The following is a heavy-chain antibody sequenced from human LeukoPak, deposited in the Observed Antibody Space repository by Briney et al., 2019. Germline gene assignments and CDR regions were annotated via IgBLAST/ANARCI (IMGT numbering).Heavy chain of an antibody. CDR2: ITTTGVNT. V-gene: IGHV3-23*01. CDR3: AKHQDRRYDF. J-gene: IGHJ4*02. D-gene: IGHD1-14*01. Sequence: GGSLRLSCAASGFTFSNYFFSWVRQAPGKGLEWVSTITTTGVNTYYADSVKGRFTISRDNSRSTLYLQMSSLRAEDTAVYYCAKHQDRRYDFWGQGTLVTVSS. CDR1: GFTFSNYF.